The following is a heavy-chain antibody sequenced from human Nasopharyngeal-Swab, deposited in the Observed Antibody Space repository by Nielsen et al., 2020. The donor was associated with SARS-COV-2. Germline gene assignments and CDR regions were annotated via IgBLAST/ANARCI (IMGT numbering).Heavy chain of an antibody. CDR2: ISSSGSTI. CDR1: GFTFSSYE. CDR3: ARDGSGTIAAAGPYYFDY. V-gene: IGHV3-48*03. D-gene: IGHD6-13*01. J-gene: IGHJ4*02. Sequence: GEPLKISCAASGFTFSSYEMNWVRQAPGKGLEWVSYISSSGSTIYYADSVKGRFTISRDNAKNSLYLQMNSLRAEDTAVYYCARDGSGTIAAAGPYYFDYWGQGTLVTISS.